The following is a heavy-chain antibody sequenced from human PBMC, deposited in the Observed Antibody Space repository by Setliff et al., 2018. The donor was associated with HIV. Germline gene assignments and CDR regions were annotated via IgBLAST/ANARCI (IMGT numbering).Heavy chain of an antibody. D-gene: IGHD2-8*02. Sequence: SETLSLTCSVPGSSISDHYWWAWVRQAPGKGLEYIGTIFHRGGTFNNPSLKSRVTMSVDTSKNQFSLKLTSVTAADTAIYYCLRETGVNVAADGRGYHTFDFWGRGTMVTVSS. V-gene: IGHV4-38-2*02. CDR1: GSSISDHYW. J-gene: IGHJ3*01. CDR3: LRETGVNVAADGRGYHTFDF. CDR2: IFHRGGT.